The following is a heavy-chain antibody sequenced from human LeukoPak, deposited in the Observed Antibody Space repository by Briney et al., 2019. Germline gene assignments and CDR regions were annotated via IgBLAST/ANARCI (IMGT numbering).Heavy chain of an antibody. V-gene: IGHV1-18*01. CDR2: ISAYNGNT. D-gene: IGHD6-19*01. J-gene: IGHJ3*02. CDR3: ARVHGWDTNDAFDI. Sequence: ASVKVSCKASGYTFTSYGISWVRQAPGQGLEWMGWISAYNGNTNYAQKLQGRVTMTTDTSTSTGYMELRSLRSDDTAVYYCARVHGWDTNDAFDIWGQGTMVTVSS. CDR1: GYTFTSYG.